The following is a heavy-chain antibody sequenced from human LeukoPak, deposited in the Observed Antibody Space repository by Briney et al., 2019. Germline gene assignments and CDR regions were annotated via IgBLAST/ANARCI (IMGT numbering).Heavy chain of an antibody. J-gene: IGHJ4*02. CDR1: GGSISSGSYY. D-gene: IGHD6-6*01. CDR2: IYTSGST. CDR3: ARIYRSSFDY. V-gene: IGHV4-61*02. Sequence: SETLSLTCTVAGGSISSGSYYWSWIRQPAGKGLEWIGRIYTSGSTKYNPSLKRRVTISVDTSKNQFSLTLSSVTAADTAVYYCARIYRSSFDYWGQGTLVTVSS.